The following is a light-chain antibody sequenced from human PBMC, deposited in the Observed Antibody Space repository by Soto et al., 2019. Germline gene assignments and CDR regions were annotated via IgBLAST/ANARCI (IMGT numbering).Light chain of an antibody. CDR3: NQYGSSPET. Sequence: EIVLTQSPGTLSLSPGERATLSCRASQSVSSSYLAWYQQKPGQAPRLLIYGASSRATGIPDRFSGSGSGTDFTLTISRLEPEDFAVYYCNQYGSSPETFGQGTKVDIK. V-gene: IGKV3-20*01. CDR2: GAS. CDR1: QSVSSSY. J-gene: IGKJ1*01.